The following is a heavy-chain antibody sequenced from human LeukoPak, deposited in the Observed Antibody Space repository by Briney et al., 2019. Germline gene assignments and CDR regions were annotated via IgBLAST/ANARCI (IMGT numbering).Heavy chain of an antibody. D-gene: IGHD2-15*01. Sequence: PGGSLRLSCAASGFTFSNYWMSWLRQAPGKGLQWVANINQDGSVKYYVESVKGRFTISRDNAKNSLYLQMNSLRAEDTAVYYCARARVVYWGQGSLVTVSS. CDR3: ARARVVY. V-gene: IGHV3-7*01. CDR2: INQDGSVK. CDR1: GFTFSNYW. J-gene: IGHJ4*02.